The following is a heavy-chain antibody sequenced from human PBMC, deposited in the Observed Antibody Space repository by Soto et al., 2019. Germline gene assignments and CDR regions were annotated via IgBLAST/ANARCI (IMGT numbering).Heavy chain of an antibody. CDR1: GFTFSTSA. J-gene: IGHJ4*02. V-gene: IGHV3-23*01. CDR3: AKDLKAPSY. CDR2: ISGGST. Sequence: SGGSLRLSCAASGFTFSTSAMSWVRQAPGKGLEWVSAISGGSTYYADSVKGRFTISTDNSKNTLDLQMNSLRAEDTAIYYCAKDLKAPSYWGQGTLVTVSS.